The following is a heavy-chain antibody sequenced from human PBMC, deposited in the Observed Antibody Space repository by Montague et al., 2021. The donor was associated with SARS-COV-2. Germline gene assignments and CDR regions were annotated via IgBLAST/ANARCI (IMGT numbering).Heavy chain of an antibody. CDR3: ARGRGTALFRRVYFGMDV. J-gene: IGHJ6*02. CDR2: INHSGST. V-gene: IGHV4-34*01. D-gene: IGHD1-1*01. CDR1: GGSFSGYY. Sequence: SETLSLTCAVYGGSFSGYYWSWIRQPPGKGLEWIGEINHSGSTNYNPSLKSRVTISVDTPKNQFSLKLSSVTAADTAVYYCARGRGTALFRRVYFGMDVWGQGTTVTVSS.